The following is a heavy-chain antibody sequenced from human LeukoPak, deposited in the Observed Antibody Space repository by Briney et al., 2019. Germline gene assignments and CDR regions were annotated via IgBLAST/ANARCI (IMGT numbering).Heavy chain of an antibody. CDR2: INPNSGGT. J-gene: IGHJ4*02. CDR3: ARVVVGATGDFDY. CDR1: GYTFTGYY. V-gene: IGHV1-2*06. Sequence: GASVKVSCKASGYTFTGYYMHWVRQAPGQGLEWMGRINPNSGGTNYAQKFQGRVTMTRDTSISTAYMELSRLRSDDTAVYYCARVVVGATGDFDYWGQGTLVTVSS. D-gene: IGHD1-26*01.